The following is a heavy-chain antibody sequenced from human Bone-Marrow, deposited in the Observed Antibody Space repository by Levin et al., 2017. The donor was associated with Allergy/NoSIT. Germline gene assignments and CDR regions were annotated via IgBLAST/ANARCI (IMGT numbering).Heavy chain of an antibody. Sequence: PGGSLRLSCAASGFTFSSYSMNWVRQAPGKGLEWVSSISSSSSYIYYADSVKGRFTISRDNAKNSLYLQMNSLRAEDTAVYYCARESMITFGGVIVGVDYWGQGTLVTVSS. CDR3: ARESMITFGGVIVGVDY. CDR1: GFTFSSYS. J-gene: IGHJ4*02. V-gene: IGHV3-21*01. D-gene: IGHD3-16*02. CDR2: ISSSSSYI.